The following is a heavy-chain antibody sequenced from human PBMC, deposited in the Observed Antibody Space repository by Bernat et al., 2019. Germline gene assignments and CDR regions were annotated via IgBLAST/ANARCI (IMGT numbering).Heavy chain of an antibody. CDR2: ISGSGGST. Sequence: EVQLVESGGGLVQPGGSLRLSCAASGFTFNSYGMIWVRQPPGKGLEWVSAISGSGGSTYYADSVRGRFTISRDNSKNTLYLQMYSLRAEDTAVYYCAKTYSINVVRGPLFKGYWGQGTLVTVST. CDR3: AKTYSINVVRGPLFKGY. CDR1: GFTFNSYG. J-gene: IGHJ4*02. D-gene: IGHD3-10*01. V-gene: IGHV3-23*04.